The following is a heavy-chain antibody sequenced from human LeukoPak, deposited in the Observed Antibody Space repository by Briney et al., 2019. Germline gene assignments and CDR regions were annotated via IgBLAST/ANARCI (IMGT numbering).Heavy chain of an antibody. CDR2: ISSDGRYT. D-gene: IGHD6-6*01. Sequence: PGGSLRLSCIASGFTFSTSTMNWVRQAPGKGLEWVSSISSDGRYTPYVDSVKGRFIISRDDAKNSLYLQMNTLRAEDTAVYYCVRGDARDVWGQGTTVTVS. CDR3: VRGDARDV. CDR1: GFTFSTST. V-gene: IGHV3-21*01. J-gene: IGHJ6*02.